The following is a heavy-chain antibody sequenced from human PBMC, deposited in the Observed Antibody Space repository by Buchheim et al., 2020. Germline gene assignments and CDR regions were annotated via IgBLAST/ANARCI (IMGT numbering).Heavy chain of an antibody. CDR3: AKEYRSDWTGFDY. J-gene: IGHJ4*02. Sequence: EVLLLESGGGLVPPGGSLRVSCAASGFTFSAYPMSWVRQAPGKGLEWVCAISAGGETPYYADSVKGRFTISRANSKKPLRLQMNILGAEDTAVYYCAKEYRSDWTGFDYWGQG. D-gene: IGHD6-19*01. CDR2: ISAGGETP. V-gene: IGHV3-23*01. CDR1: GFTFSAYP.